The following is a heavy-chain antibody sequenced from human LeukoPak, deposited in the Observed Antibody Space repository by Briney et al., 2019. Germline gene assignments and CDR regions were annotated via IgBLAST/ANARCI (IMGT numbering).Heavy chain of an antibody. D-gene: IGHD5-18*01. CDR2: INPNSGGT. Sequence: GASVKVSCKASGYTFTGYYMHWVRQAPGQGLEWMGWINPNSGGTNYAQKFQGRVTMTRDTSISTAYMELGRLRSDDTAVYYCARDRGIQLWLQYYFDYWGQGTLVTVSS. V-gene: IGHV1-2*02. J-gene: IGHJ4*02. CDR1: GYTFTGYY. CDR3: ARDRGIQLWLQYYFDY.